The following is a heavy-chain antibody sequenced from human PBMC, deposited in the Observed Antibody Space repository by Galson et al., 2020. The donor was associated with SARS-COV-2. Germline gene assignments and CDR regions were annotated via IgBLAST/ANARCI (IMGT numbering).Heavy chain of an antibody. CDR1: GGSISSGGYY. V-gene: IGHV4-31*03. J-gene: IGHJ6*02. CDR2: IYYSGST. Sequence: ASETLSLTCTVSGGSISSGGYYWSWIRQHPGKGLEWIGYIYYSGSTYYNPSLKSRVTILVDTSKNQFSLKLSSVTAADTAVYYCARDSPGADGMDVWGQGTTVTVSS. CDR3: ARDSPGADGMDV.